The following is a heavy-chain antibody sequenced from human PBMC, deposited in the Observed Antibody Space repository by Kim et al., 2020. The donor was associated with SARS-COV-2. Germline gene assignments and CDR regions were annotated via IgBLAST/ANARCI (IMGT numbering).Heavy chain of an antibody. CDR2: FDPEEGKT. J-gene: IGHJ4*02. Sequence: ASVKVSCKVSGYTLSELSIHWVRQAPGKGLDWLGGFDPEEGKTVYAQKFQGRVTMTEDTSTDTAYMELTSLRSEDTAVYYCATALPGSYFAEFWGQGGLVIVST. CDR1: GYTLSELS. V-gene: IGHV1-24*01. D-gene: IGHD2-21*01. CDR3: ATALPGSYFAEF.